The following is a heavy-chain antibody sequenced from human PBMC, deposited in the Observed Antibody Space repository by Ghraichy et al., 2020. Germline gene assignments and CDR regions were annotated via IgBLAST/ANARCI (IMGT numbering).Heavy chain of an antibody. CDR1: GYTLTELS. Sequence: ASVKVSCKVFGYTLTELSMHWVRQAPGKGLEWMGGFDPEDGETIYAQKFQGRVTMTEDTSTDTAYMELSSLRSEDTAVYYCATATVTDYYSPLFIDYWGQGTLVTVSS. D-gene: IGHD2-21*02. V-gene: IGHV1-24*01. CDR3: ATATVTDYYSPLFIDY. J-gene: IGHJ4*02. CDR2: FDPEDGET.